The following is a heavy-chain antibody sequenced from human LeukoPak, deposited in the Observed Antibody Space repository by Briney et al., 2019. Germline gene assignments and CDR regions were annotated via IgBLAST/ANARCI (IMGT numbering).Heavy chain of an antibody. J-gene: IGHJ4*02. CDR2: LGISGGYT. CDR3: ARGGGGNSDFLTTYTGASLSFDY. V-gene: IGHV3-23*01. CDR1: GFTLSSYA. Sequence: GGSLRLSCVASGFTLSSYATSWVRQAPGKGLQWVSSLGISGGYTWYAGSVKGRFTISRGSSKNTLYLQVNSLGAEDTAVYYCARGGGGNSDFLTTYTGASLSFDYWGQGALVTVSS. D-gene: IGHD3-9*01.